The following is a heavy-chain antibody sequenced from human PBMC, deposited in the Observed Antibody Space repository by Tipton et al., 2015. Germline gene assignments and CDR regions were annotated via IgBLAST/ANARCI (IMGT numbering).Heavy chain of an antibody. J-gene: IGHJ4*02. Sequence: SLRLSFAASGFSFSKYGMSWVRQAPGKGLEWVSAITVSGVDTYYADSMKGRFTISRDNSKNTLYVQMDSLRPDDTAVYYCAKERGDYWTQFDYWGQGTLVTVSS. D-gene: IGHD3-3*01. V-gene: IGHV3-23*01. CDR3: AKERGDYWTQFDY. CDR2: ITVSGVDT. CDR1: GFSFSKYG.